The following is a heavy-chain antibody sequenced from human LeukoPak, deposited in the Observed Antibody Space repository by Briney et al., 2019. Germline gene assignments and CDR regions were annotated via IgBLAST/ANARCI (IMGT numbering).Heavy chain of an antibody. J-gene: IGHJ6*02. V-gene: IGHV1-46*01. CDR2: INPSGGST. Sequence: GASVKVSCKASGYTFTSYYMHWVRQAPGQGLEWMGIINPSGGSTSYAQKLQGRVTMTTDTSTSTAYMELRSLRSDDTAVYYCARDAITMVRGVTPHGMDVWGQGTTVTVSS. CDR1: GYTFTSYY. D-gene: IGHD3-10*01. CDR3: ARDAITMVRGVTPHGMDV.